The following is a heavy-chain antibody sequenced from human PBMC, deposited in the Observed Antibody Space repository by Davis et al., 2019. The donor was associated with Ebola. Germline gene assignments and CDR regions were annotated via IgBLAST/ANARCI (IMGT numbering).Heavy chain of an antibody. V-gene: IGHV3-23*01. CDR3: AKDRLRFSSGALDY. J-gene: IGHJ4*02. CDR2: ISGSGGST. D-gene: IGHD6-19*01. CDR1: GFTFSSYA. Sequence: GESLKISCAASGFTFSSYAMSWVRQAPGKGLEWVSAISGSGGSTYYADSVKGRFTISRDNSKNTLYLQMNSLRAEDTAVYYCAKDRLRFSSGALDYWGQGTLVTVSS.